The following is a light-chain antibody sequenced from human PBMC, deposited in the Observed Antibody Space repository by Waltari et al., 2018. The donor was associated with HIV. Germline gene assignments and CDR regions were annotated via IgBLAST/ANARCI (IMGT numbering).Light chain of an antibody. CDR1: SSDVGGYNY. CDR2: EGS. J-gene: IGLJ2*01. Sequence: QSALTQPASVSGSPGQSITISCTGTSSDVGGYNYVSWYQQPSGKALKLMIYEGSNWPSGVSNLCSGSKSVNTASLTISGLQAEDEADYYCSSYTSSSTVVFGGGTKLTVL. CDR3: SSYTSSSTVV. V-gene: IGLV2-14*01.